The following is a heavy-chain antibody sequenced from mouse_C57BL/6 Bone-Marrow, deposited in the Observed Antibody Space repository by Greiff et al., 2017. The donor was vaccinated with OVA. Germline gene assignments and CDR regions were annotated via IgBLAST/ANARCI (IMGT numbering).Heavy chain of an antibody. CDR3: VYGSSYLAWFAY. J-gene: IGHJ3*01. D-gene: IGHD1-1*01. CDR2: IYPRSGNT. V-gene: IGHV1-81*01. Sequence: VQLQQSGAELARPGASVKLSCKASGYTFTSYGISWVKQRTGQGLEWIGEIYPRSGNTYYNEKFKGKATLTADKSSSTAYMELRSLTSEDSAVDFCVYGSSYLAWFAYWGQGTLVTVSA. CDR1: GYTFTSYG.